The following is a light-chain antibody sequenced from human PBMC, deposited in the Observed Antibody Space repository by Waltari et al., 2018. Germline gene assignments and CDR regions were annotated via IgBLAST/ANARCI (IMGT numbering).Light chain of an antibody. J-gene: IGLJ3*02. CDR1: RSNIAGNT. V-gene: IGLV1-44*01. CDR3: ATWDDSLNGVV. CDR2: SID. Sequence: QSVLAQPPSVSGAPGQRVTISCSGSRSNIAGNTIHWYQKVPGVAPKLLIYSIDERPSGVPDRFSGSKSDTSASLAISGLQSEDEADYYCATWDDSLNGVVFGGGTKLTVL.